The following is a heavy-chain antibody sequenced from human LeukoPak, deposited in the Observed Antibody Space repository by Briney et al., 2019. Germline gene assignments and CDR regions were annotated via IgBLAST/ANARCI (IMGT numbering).Heavy chain of an antibody. CDR2: ISGSGGST. Sequence: GGSLRLSCAASGFTFSSYAMSWVRQAPGKGLEWVSAISGSGGSTYYADSVKGRFTISRDNSKNTLYLQMNSLRAEDTAVYYCAEDSAGTVEFNWFDPWGQGTLVTVSS. CDR1: GFTFSSYA. J-gene: IGHJ5*02. V-gene: IGHV3-23*01. D-gene: IGHD6-13*01. CDR3: AEDSAGTVEFNWFDP.